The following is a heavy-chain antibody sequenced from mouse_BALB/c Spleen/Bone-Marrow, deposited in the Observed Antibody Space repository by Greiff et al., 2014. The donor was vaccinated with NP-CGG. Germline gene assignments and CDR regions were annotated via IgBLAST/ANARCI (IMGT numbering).Heavy chain of an antibody. Sequence: EVQLVESGGGLVKPGGSLKLSCAASGFTFSSYAMSWVRQTPEKRLEWVASISSGGSTYYPDSVKGRFTISRDNARNILYLQMSSLRSEDTAMYYCARVVYYDYDVWFAYWGRGTLVTVSA. CDR3: ARVVYYDYDVWFAY. V-gene: IGHV5-6-5*01. CDR2: ISSGGST. J-gene: IGHJ3*01. D-gene: IGHD2-4*01. CDR1: GFTFSSYA.